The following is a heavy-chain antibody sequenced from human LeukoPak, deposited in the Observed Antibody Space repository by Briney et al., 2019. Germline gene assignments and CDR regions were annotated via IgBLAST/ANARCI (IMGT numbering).Heavy chain of an antibody. CDR1: GYSFTSYW. D-gene: IGHD1-26*01. CDR2: IYPGDSDT. J-gene: IGHJ4*02. V-gene: IGHV5-51*01. CDR3: ASILSGSYSTGAFDY. Sequence: GESLKISCKGSGYSFTSYWIGWVRQMPGKGLEWMGIIYPGDSDTRYSPSFQGQVTISADKSISTAYLQWSSLKASDTAMYYCASILSGSYSTGAFDYWGQGTLVTVSS.